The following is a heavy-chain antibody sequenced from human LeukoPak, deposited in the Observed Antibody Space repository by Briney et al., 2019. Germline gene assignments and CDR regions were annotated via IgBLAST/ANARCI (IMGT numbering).Heavy chain of an antibody. CDR3: ARGGPGQQLVLVY. Sequence: SETLSLTCAVYGESFSGYYWSWIRQPPGKGLEWIGEVNHSGSTNYNPSLKSRVTISVDTSKKQFSLKLSSVTAADTAVYYCARGGPGQQLVLVYWGQGTLVTVSS. J-gene: IGHJ4*02. CDR2: VNHSGST. CDR1: GESFSGYY. D-gene: IGHD6-13*01. V-gene: IGHV4-34*01.